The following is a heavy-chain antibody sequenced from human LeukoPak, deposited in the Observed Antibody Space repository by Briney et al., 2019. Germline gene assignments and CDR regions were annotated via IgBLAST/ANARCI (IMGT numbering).Heavy chain of an antibody. CDR1: GGSISSGGYY. CDR2: IYYSGST. J-gene: IGHJ4*02. V-gene: IGHV4-31*03. D-gene: IGHD4-17*01. Sequence: SETLSLTCTVSGGSISSGGYYWSWIRQHPGKGLEWIGYIYYSGSTYYNPSLKSRVTISVDTSKNQFSLKLSSVTAADTAVYYCARHASTFNDYGYFDYWGQGTLVTVSS. CDR3: ARHASTFNDYGYFDY.